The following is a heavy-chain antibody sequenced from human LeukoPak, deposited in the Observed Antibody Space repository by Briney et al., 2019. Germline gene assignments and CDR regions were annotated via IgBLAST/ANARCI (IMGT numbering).Heavy chain of an antibody. CDR3: ARDKGGWDSSALGAFDI. Sequence: PGRSLRLSCAASGFTFSSNAMHWVCQAPGKGLEWVAVISYDGSNKYYADSVKGRFTISRDNSKNTLYLQMNSLRAEDTAVYYCARDKGGWDSSALGAFDIWGQGTMVTVSS. D-gene: IGHD3-22*01. CDR2: ISYDGSNK. CDR1: GFTFSSNA. J-gene: IGHJ3*02. V-gene: IGHV3-30-3*01.